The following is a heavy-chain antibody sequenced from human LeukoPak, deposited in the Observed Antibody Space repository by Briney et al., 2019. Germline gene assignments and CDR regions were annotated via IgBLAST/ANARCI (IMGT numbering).Heavy chain of an antibody. Sequence: XGXXYSXXXYWIGWVRQMPGKGLEWMGIIYPGDSDIRYSPSFLGQVTISADKSISTAYLQWSSLKASDTAMYYCARGPRYFDPWGQGTLVTVSS. D-gene: IGHD2-15*01. CDR2: IYPGDSDI. J-gene: IGHJ5*02. CDR1: XYSXXXYW. V-gene: IGHV5-51*01. CDR3: ARGPRYFDP.